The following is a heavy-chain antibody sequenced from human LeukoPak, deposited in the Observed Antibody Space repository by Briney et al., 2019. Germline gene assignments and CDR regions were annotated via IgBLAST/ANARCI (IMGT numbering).Heavy chain of an antibody. Sequence: PSETLSLTCGVYGGSFSGYYWSWVRQPPGKGLEWIGEINHSGRTNYNPSLKSRVTISVDTSKNQFSLNLNSVTAADTAVYYCARVIVVVPIGVYHYYAMDVWGQGTTVTVSS. CDR1: GGSFSGYY. CDR2: INHSGRT. CDR3: ARVIVVVPIGVYHYYAMDV. D-gene: IGHD2-2*01. V-gene: IGHV4-34*01. J-gene: IGHJ6*02.